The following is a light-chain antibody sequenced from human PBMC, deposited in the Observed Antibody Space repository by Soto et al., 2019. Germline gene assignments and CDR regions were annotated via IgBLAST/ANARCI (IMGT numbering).Light chain of an antibody. CDR2: TAS. J-gene: IGKJ3*01. Sequence: DIQMTQSPSSLSASIGDRLIITCRTSQGVSTFLNWYRQKAGEAPRLLIYTASSLQSGVPSRFSGGGSVTEFTLTINSLEQEDFEPYFCQQSYSSPFTFCPGARVDVK. V-gene: IGKV1-39*01. CDR3: QQSYSSPFT. CDR1: QGVSTF.